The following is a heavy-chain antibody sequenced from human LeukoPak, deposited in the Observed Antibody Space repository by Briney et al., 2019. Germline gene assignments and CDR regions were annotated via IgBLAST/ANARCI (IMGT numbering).Heavy chain of an antibody. CDR3: ARAALAGRADNWFDP. V-gene: IGHV3-30*04. J-gene: IGHJ5*02. Sequence: GGSLRLSCAASGFTFSSYAMHWVRQAPGKGLEWVAVISYDGSNKYYADSVKGRFTISRDNSKNSLYLQMNSLRAEDTAVYYCARAALAGRADNWFDPWGQGTLVTVSS. D-gene: IGHD2-15*01. CDR2: ISYDGSNK. CDR1: GFTFSSYA.